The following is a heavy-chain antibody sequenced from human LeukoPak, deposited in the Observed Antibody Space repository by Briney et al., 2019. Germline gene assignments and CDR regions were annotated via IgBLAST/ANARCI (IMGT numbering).Heavy chain of an antibody. CDR3: ARYFGEATYYDFWSGYSYYMDV. J-gene: IGHJ6*03. CDR1: GFTFSSYS. V-gene: IGHV3-48*01. Sequence: PGGSLRLSCAASGFTFSSYSMNWVRQAPGRGLEYVPYISSHGSSIHYADSVKGRFTISRDNSKNTLYLQMNSLRAEDTAVYYCARYFGEATYYDFWSGYSYYMDVWGKGTTVTVSS. CDR2: ISSHGSSI. D-gene: IGHD3-3*01.